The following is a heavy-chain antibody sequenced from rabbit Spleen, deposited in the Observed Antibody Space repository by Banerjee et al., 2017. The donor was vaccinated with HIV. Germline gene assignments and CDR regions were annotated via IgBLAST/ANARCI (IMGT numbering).Heavy chain of an antibody. CDR1: GFDLNTYG. Sequence: QSLEESGGDLVQPGGSLKLSCKASGFDLNTYGVSWVRQAPGKGLEWIGYIDPVFGATYYATWAKGRFTISKTSSTTVTLQMTSLTAADTATYFCARDTSSSFSSYGMDLWGPGTLVTVS. CDR3: ARDTSSSFSSYGMDL. D-gene: IGHD1-1*01. J-gene: IGHJ6*01. CDR2: IDPVFGAT. V-gene: IGHV1S40*01.